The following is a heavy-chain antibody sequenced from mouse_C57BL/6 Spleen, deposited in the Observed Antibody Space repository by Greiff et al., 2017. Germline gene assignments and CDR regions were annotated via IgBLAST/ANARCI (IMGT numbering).Heavy chain of an antibody. CDR3: ARWGYDYDPDY. CDR1: GYAFSSYW. J-gene: IGHJ2*01. D-gene: IGHD2-4*01. V-gene: IGHV1-80*01. CDR2: IYPGDGDT. Sequence: VKLMESGAELVKPGASVKISCKASGYAFSSYWMNWVKQRPGKGLEWIGQIYPGDGDTNYNGKFKGKATLTADKSSSTAYMQLSSLTSEDSAVYFCARWGYDYDPDYWGQGTTLTVSS.